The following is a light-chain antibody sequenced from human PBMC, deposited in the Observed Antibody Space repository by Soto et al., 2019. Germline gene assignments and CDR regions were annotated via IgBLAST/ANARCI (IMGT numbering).Light chain of an antibody. CDR1: QTARHSDGRTY. V-gene: IGKV2D-29*01. J-gene: IGKJ2*01. Sequence: DIVMTQIPLSLSVTPGRAASISCKSSQTARHSDGRTYLYWYRQKPGQPPHLLIYEVSNRFSGVPERFSGSGSETDIILNISRVEADDLGVYYCMQNIDLPPTFCQGTKLEIK. CDR3: MQNIDLPPT. CDR2: EVS.